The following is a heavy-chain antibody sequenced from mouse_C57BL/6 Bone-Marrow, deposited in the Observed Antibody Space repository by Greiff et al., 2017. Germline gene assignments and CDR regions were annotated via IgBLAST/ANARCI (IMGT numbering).Heavy chain of an antibody. D-gene: IGHD1-1*01. CDR2: INPSNGGT. CDR1: GYTFTSYW. V-gene: IGHV1-53*01. J-gene: IGHJ1*03. Sequence: QVQLQQPGTELVKPGASVKLSCKASGYTFTSYWMHWVKQSPGQGLEWIGNINPSNGGTNYNEKFKSKATLTVDKSSSTAYMQLSSLTSEDSAVYYCARSGFPFITTVVATKGDVWGTGTTVTVSS. CDR3: ARSGFPFITTVVATKGDV.